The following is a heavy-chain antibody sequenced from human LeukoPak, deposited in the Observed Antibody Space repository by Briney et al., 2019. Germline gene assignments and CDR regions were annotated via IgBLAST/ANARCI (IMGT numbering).Heavy chain of an antibody. CDR1: GYTFTSYG. J-gene: IGHJ4*02. CDR3: ARNSHGYSSGWLQFNFDY. Sequence: ASVKVSCKASGYTFTSYGITWVRQAPGQGLEWMGWINTYSGNTNYVQNLQGRVTMTTDTSTTTAYMELRSLRSDDTAVYYCARNSHGYSSGWLQFNFDYWGQGTLVTVSS. CDR2: INTYSGNT. V-gene: IGHV1-18*01. D-gene: IGHD6-19*01.